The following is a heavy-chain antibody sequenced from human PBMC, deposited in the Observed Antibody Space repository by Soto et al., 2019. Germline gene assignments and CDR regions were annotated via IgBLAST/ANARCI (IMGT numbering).Heavy chain of an antibody. J-gene: IGHJ4*02. CDR2: IYSDDTK. D-gene: IGHD3-10*02. CDR1: GFSLTTDRVG. V-gene: IGHV2-5*02. CDR3: AHAYVGRSLY. Sequence: QITLKESGPPLVKPTQTLTLTCTFSGFSLTTDRVGVGWIRQSPGEALEWLAGIYSDDTKTYRPFLESRLTITKDTSKNHVALTMTNMDSMDTATYYCAHAYVGRSLYWGQGTLVTIAS.